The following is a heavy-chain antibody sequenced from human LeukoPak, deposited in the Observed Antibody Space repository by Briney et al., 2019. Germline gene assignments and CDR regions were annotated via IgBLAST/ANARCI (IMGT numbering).Heavy chain of an antibody. CDR2: ISGNGAST. Sequence: GGSLRLSCAASGFAFNAYALSWVRQAPGKGLEWVSTISGNGASTYYADSVKGRFTISRDNSKNTLYLQMNSLRAEDMAVYYCAKESPYFDYWGQGTLVTVSS. CDR1: GFAFNAYA. D-gene: IGHD2-21*01. CDR3: AKESPYFDY. V-gene: IGHV3-23*01. J-gene: IGHJ4*02.